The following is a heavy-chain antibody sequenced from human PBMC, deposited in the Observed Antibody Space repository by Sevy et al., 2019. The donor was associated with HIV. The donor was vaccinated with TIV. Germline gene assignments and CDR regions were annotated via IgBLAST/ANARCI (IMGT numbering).Heavy chain of an antibody. Sequence: SETLSLTCSVSGGSISSYFWTWVRQSPGKGLEWIGNIYFTGNTDYSPALKSRVILSLDTSESQFSLTLKSVTAADTAIYFCARDSTTRPRVLDYWGQGTLVTVSS. D-gene: IGHD1-1*01. V-gene: IGHV4-59*01. CDR2: IYFTGNT. J-gene: IGHJ4*02. CDR3: ARDSTTRPRVLDY. CDR1: GGSISSYF.